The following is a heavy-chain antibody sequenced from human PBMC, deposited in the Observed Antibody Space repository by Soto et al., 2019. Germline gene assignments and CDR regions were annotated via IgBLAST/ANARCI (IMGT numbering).Heavy chain of an antibody. V-gene: IGHV4-34*01. CDR3: ARDTTVTTLSDWFDP. CDR2: INHSGST. CDR1: GGSFSGYY. Sequence: SETLSLTCAVYGGSFSGYYWSWIRQPPGKGLEWIGEINHSGSTNYNPSLKSRVTISVDTSKNQFSLKLSSVTAADTAVYYCARDTTVTTLSDWFDPWGQGTLVTVS. J-gene: IGHJ5*02. D-gene: IGHD4-17*01.